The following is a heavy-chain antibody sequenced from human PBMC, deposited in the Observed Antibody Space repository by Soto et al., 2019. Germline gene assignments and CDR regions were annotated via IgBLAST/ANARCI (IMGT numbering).Heavy chain of an antibody. CDR3: ARGRWELLWGDH. Sequence: EVQLVESGGGLVQPGGSLRLSCAASGFTFSDYWMHWVRQVPGEGLVWVSRINGDGSSTTYADSVKGRFTISRDNAKNPLYLHMNSLRAEDTAVYFCARGRWELLWGDHWGQGTLVTVSS. CDR1: GFTFSDYW. CDR2: INGDGSST. V-gene: IGHV3-74*01. J-gene: IGHJ4*02. D-gene: IGHD1-26*01.